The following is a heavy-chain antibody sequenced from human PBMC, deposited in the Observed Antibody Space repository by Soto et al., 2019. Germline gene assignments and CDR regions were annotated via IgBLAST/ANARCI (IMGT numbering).Heavy chain of an antibody. Sequence: ASVMVSCKASGYAFTSYDINWVRQATVQGPEWRGWMNPNSGNTGYAQKFQGGVTMTRKTSIRTACMELRSLRSEDTAVYYCARGIDSSSWYLSWFDPRGQGTLVPVSS. CDR1: GYAFTSYD. V-gene: IGHV1-8*01. J-gene: IGHJ5*02. CDR3: ARGIDSSSWYLSWFDP. D-gene: IGHD6-13*01. CDR2: MNPNSGNT.